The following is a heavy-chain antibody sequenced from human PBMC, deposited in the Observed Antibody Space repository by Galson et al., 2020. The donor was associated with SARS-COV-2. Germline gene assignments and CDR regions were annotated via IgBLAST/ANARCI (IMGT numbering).Heavy chain of an antibody. Sequence: SETLSLTCAVSGGSISGISYYWSWIRQPAGKGLEWIGSIYSSGITNYNPSLKSRVTISVDTSKNQFSLKLTSVTAADTAVYYCAAGPVAGTGEWGQGTLVTVSS. J-gene: IGHJ4*02. V-gene: IGHV4-61*02. D-gene: IGHD6-19*01. CDR3: AAGPVAGTGE. CDR1: GGSISGISYY. CDR2: IYSSGIT.